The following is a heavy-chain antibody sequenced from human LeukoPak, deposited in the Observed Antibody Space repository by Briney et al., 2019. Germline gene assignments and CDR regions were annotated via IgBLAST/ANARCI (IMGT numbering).Heavy chain of an antibody. V-gene: IGHV3-21*01. CDR2: ISSSSSYI. CDR1: GFTFNHYA. CDR3: ARVTEAPYYFDY. Sequence: GGSLRLSCAASGFTFNHYAMSWVRQAPGKGLEWVSSISSSSSYIYYADSVKGRFTISRDNAKNSLYLQMNSLRAEDTAVYYCARVTEAPYYFDYWGQGTLVTVSS. J-gene: IGHJ4*02.